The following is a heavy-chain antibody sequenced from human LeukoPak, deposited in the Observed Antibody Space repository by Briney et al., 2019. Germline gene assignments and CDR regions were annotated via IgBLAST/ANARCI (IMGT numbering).Heavy chain of an antibody. CDR2: LSYTGKT. V-gene: IGHV4-59*02. D-gene: IGHD3-22*01. Sequence: PSETLSLTCVVSGASVSSSHWNWIRQLPGKGLEWIGCLSYTGKTDYNPSLTSRVTISLDTSKNRVSLKVRSVTAADTAIYYCSEGYFEPFDHWGQGTLVTVSS. CDR1: GASVSSSH. CDR3: SEGYFEPFDH. J-gene: IGHJ4*02.